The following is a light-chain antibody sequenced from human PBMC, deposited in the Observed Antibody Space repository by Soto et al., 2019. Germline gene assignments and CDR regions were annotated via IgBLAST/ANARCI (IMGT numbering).Light chain of an antibody. CDR2: DAS. CDR1: QSVSTN. V-gene: IGKV1-5*01. Sequence: MTQSPATLSVSPGERVTLSCRASQSVSTNLAWYQQKPGKAPKLLIYDASSLESGVPSRFSGSGSGTEFTLTISSLQPDDFATYYCQQYNSYSPWTFGQGTKVDIK. CDR3: QQYNSYSPWT. J-gene: IGKJ1*01.